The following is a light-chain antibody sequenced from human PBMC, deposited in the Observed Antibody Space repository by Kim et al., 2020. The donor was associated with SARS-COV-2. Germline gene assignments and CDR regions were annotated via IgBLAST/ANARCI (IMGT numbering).Light chain of an antibody. J-gene: IGLJ2*01. V-gene: IGLV1-51*01. Sequence: QMVTISCSGSISNIGKNYVSWYPQLPGTAPKLLIYDTYKRPSGISDRFSGSKSGTSATLEIAGLQTGDEAVYYCGSWDSSLNTGQVFGGGTQLTVL. CDR1: ISNIGKNY. CDR3: GSWDSSLNTGQV. CDR2: DTY.